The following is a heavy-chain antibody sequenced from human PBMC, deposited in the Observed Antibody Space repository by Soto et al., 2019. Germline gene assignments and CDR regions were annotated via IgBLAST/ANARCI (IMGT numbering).Heavy chain of an antibody. V-gene: IGHV1-69*01. CDR1: EGTFNIYA. D-gene: IGHD3-3*01. CDR2: IIPVFGTP. CDR3: ARGPYYDFWRGYSFCDY. J-gene: IGHJ4*02. Sequence: QVQRVQSGAEVKKPGSSVKVSCEASEGTFNIYAISWVRQAPGQGLEWMGGIIPVFGTPSYAQKFRGRVTITADESTSTAYMELTSLTSEDTAVYYCARGPYYDFWRGYSFCDYWGEETLVIVSS.